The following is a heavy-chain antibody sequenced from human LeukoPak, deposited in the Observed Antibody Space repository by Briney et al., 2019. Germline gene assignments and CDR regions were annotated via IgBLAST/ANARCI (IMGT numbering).Heavy chain of an antibody. CDR1: GGFVGSAGYY. Sequence: SETLSLTCTVSGGFVGSAGYYWSWIRHPPGGGLEWIGYIYYIRNTNYNPSLKSRVTMSLDPSKNQFSLLLNSVTAADTAVYYCARTQSQSGSYRYYFGYWGQGTLVTVSS. D-gene: IGHD1-26*01. CDR3: ARTQSQSGSYRYYFGY. V-gene: IGHV4-61*08. J-gene: IGHJ4*02. CDR2: IYYIRNT.